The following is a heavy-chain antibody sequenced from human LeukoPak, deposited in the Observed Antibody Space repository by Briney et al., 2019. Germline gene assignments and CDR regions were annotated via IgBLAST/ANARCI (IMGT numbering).Heavy chain of an antibody. Sequence: PGGSLRLSCAASGFTFSSYGMHWVRQAPGKGLEWVAVIWYDGSNKYYADSVKGRFTISRDNSKNTLYLQMNSLRAEDTAVYYCARDYSYAPRFDYWGQGTLVTVSS. V-gene: IGHV3-33*01. D-gene: IGHD5-18*01. J-gene: IGHJ4*02. CDR2: IWYDGSNK. CDR1: GFTFSSYG. CDR3: ARDYSYAPRFDY.